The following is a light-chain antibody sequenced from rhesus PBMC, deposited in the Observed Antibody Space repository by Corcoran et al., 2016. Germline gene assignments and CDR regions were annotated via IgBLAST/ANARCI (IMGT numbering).Light chain of an antibody. Sequence: QPALTQPPSVSGSPGQSVTISCTGTTTNIGAYKWVSWYQKHPVTAPKVLIYEVNERPSGVSDRFSGSKSGNTASLTISGVQPEDEADYFCCSYGGANTFVFGTGTRLTVL. CDR2: EVN. V-gene: IGLV2-32*02. J-gene: IGLJ6*01. CDR1: TTNIGAYKW. CDR3: CSYGGANTFV.